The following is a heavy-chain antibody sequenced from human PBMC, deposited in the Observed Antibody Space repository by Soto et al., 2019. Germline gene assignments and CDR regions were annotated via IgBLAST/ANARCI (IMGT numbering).Heavy chain of an antibody. Sequence: PSETLSLTCTVSGASLSSTTNYWGWFRQPPGKGLEWIGSLSNGGGTDYNASLKSRVTTSVDTSKNQFSLRLNSVTAADTAVYYCAGLLVGTTLSYWGQGALVTVSS. CDR3: AGLLVGTTLSY. CDR2: LSNGGGT. D-gene: IGHD2-8*02. V-gene: IGHV4-39*01. CDR1: GASLSSTTNY. J-gene: IGHJ4*02.